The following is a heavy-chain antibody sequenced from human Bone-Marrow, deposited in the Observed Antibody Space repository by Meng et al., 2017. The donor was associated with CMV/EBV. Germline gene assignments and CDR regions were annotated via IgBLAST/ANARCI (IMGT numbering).Heavy chain of an antibody. CDR1: GYTFIDYD. CDR2: MNPNSGNT. D-gene: IGHD2-2*01. J-gene: IGHJ6*02. Sequence: ASVKVSCKASGYTFIDYDINWVRQASGQGLEWMGWMNPNSGNTGYAQKFQGRVTITRNTSISTAYMELSSLRSEDTAVYYCARGLHLTGCSSTGCYLYYYYYGMDVWGQGTTVTVSS. CDR3: ARGLHLTGCSSTGCYLYYYYYGMDV. V-gene: IGHV1-8*01.